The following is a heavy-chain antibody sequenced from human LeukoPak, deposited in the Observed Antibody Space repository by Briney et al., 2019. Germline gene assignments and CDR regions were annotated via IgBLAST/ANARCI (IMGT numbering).Heavy chain of an antibody. CDR2: IYYSGST. CDR3: ARGDPGIAAEDWFDP. V-gene: IGHV4-30-4*08. Sequence: SQTLSLTCTVSGGSISSGDYYWSWIRQPPGKGLEWIGYIYYSGSTYYNPSLKSRVTISVDTSKNQFSLKLSSVTAADTAVYYCARGDPGIAAEDWFDPGGQGTLVTVSS. CDR1: GGSISSGDYY. J-gene: IGHJ5*02. D-gene: IGHD6-13*01.